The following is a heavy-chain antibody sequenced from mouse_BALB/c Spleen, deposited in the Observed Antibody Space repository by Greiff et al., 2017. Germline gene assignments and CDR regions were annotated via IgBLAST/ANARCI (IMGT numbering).Heavy chain of an antibody. Sequence: EGKLQQSGAELVRSGASVKLSCTASGFNIKDYYMHWVKQRPEQGLEWIGWIDPENGDTEYAPKFQGKATMTADTSSNTAYLQLSSLTSEDTAVYYCNPYDGYSYYYAMDYWGQGTSVTVSS. V-gene: IGHV14-4*02. J-gene: IGHJ4*01. CDR1: GFNIKDYY. D-gene: IGHD2-3*01. CDR3: NPYDGYSYYYAMDY. CDR2: IDPENGDT.